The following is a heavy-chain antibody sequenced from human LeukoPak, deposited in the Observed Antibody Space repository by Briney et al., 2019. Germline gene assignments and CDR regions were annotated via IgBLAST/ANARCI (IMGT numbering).Heavy chain of an antibody. CDR2: IYYSGST. D-gene: IGHD3-16*01. CDR3: ARDLGGHYYFDY. V-gene: IGHV4-61*01. J-gene: IGHJ4*02. Sequence: SETLSLTCTVSGGSISSSSYYWGWIRQPPGKGLEWIGYIYYSGSTNYNPSLKSRVTISVDTSKNQFSLKLSSVTAADTAVYYCARDLGGHYYFDYWGQGTLVTVSS. CDR1: GGSISSSSYY.